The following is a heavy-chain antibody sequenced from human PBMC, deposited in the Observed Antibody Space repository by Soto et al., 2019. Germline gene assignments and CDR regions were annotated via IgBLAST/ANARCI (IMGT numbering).Heavy chain of an antibody. V-gene: IGHV1-2*02. CDR2: INPNSGGT. J-gene: IGHJ4*02. Sequence: ASVKVSCKASGYTFTGYYMHWVRQAPGQGLEWMGWINPNSGGTNYAQKFQGRVTMTRDTSISTAYMELSRLRSDDTDVYYCASRQDTAMVRRSDYWGQGTLVTVSS. CDR3: ASRQDTAMVRRSDY. D-gene: IGHD5-18*01. CDR1: GYTFTGYY.